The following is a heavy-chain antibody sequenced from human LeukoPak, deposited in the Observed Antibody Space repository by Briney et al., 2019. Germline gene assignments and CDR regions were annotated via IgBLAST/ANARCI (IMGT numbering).Heavy chain of an antibody. V-gene: IGHV3-11*01. J-gene: IGHJ4*02. CDR3: ARGNSPDY. Sequence: GGSLRLSCAASGFTLSDYYMTWIRQAPGEGLEWVSYISRGGNTIYYADSVKGRLTISRDNAKNSLFLQMNSLRAEDTAVYYCARGNSPDYWGQGTLVTVSP. CDR2: ISRGGNTI. D-gene: IGHD4-23*01. CDR1: GFTLSDYY.